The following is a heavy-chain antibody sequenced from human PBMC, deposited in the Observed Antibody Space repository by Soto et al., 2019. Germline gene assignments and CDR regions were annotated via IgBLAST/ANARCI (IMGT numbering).Heavy chain of an antibody. CDR2: INQDGGEK. Sequence: HPGGSLRLSCAGSGFTFSKYWMKWVRQAPGKGLEWVASINQDGGEKHHVDSVKGRFTISRDNAKNSVYLQMDSLRPEDTAVYYCARWIRKRLSEDDCWGQGTQVTVSS. J-gene: IGHJ4*02. V-gene: IGHV3-7*03. CDR1: GFTFSKYW. CDR3: ARWIRKRLSEDDC. D-gene: IGHD5-18*01.